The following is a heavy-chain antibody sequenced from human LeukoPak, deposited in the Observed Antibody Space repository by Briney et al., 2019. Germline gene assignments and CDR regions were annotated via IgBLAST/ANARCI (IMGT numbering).Heavy chain of an antibody. J-gene: IGHJ4*02. V-gene: IGHV4-59*12. D-gene: IGHD6-6*01. Sequence: SETLSLTCTVSGGSISSYYWSWIRQPPGKGLEWIGYIYYSGSTNYNPSLKSRVTISVDTSKNQFSLKLSSVTAADTAVYYCAREAEYSSSHLNYWGQGTLVTVSS. CDR2: IYYSGST. CDR1: GGSISSYY. CDR3: AREAEYSSSHLNY.